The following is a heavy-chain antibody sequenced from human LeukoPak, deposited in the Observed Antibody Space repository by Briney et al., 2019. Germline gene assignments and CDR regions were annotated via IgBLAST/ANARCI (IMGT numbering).Heavy chain of an antibody. V-gene: IGHV3-7*01. CDR2: IKQDGSEK. CDR3: ARDSSGWVAEYFQH. CDR1: GFTFSSYW. Sequence: GGSLRLSCAASGFTFSSYWMSWVRQAPGKGLEWVANIKQDGSEKYYVDSVKGRFTISRDNAKTSLYLQMNSLRAEDTAVYYCARDSSGWVAEYFQHWGQGTLVTVSS. J-gene: IGHJ1*01. D-gene: IGHD6-19*01.